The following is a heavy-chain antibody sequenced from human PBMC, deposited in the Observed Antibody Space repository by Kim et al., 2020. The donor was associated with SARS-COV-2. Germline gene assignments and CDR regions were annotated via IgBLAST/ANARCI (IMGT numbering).Heavy chain of an antibody. J-gene: IGHJ4*02. V-gene: IGHV4-59*01. D-gene: IGHD1-26*01. CDR3: ASLAFQWDGYYFDY. Sequence: PPLKRRVTISGDTSKNQFSLKLSSVTAADTAVYYCASLAFQWDGYYFDYWGQGTLVTVSS.